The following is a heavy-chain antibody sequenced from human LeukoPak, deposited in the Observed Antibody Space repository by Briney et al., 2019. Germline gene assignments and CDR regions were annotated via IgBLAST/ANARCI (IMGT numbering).Heavy chain of an antibody. J-gene: IGHJ5*02. CDR1: GGTFSSYA. Sequence: ASVKVSCKASGGTFSSYAISWVRQAPGQGLEWMGRIIPILGIANYAQKFLGRVTITADKSTSTAYMELSSLRSEDTAVYYCARGMVVVPAAIHWFDPWGQGTLVTVSS. V-gene: IGHV1-69*04. D-gene: IGHD2-2*02. CDR3: ARGMVVVPAAIHWFDP. CDR2: IIPILGIA.